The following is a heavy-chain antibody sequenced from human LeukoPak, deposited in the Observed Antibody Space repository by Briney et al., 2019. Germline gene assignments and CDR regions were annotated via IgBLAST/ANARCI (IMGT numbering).Heavy chain of an antibody. CDR1: GFTFSSYS. D-gene: IGHD5-18*01. Sequence: TGGSLRLSCAASGFTFSSYSMNWVRQAPGKGLEWVSYISSSSSTIYYADSVKGRFTISRDNAKNSLYLQMNSLRAEDTAVYYCARDPSGSYGYGGDYWGQGTLVTVSS. CDR3: ARDPSGSYGYGGDY. V-gene: IGHV3-48*04. CDR2: ISSSSSTI. J-gene: IGHJ4*02.